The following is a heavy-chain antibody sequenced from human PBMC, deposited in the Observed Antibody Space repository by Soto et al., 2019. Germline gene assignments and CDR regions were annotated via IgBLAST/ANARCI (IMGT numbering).Heavy chain of an antibody. J-gene: IGHJ4*02. D-gene: IGHD6-13*01. CDR3: ARARYYWGQQLVGHTIDY. Sequence: SETLSLTCTVSGGSISSGDYYWSWIRQPPGKGLEWIGYIYYSGSTYYNPSLKSRVTISVDTSKNQFSLKLSSVTAADTAVYYCARARYYWGQQLVGHTIDYWGQGTLVAVSS. CDR1: GGSISSGDYY. CDR2: IYYSGST. V-gene: IGHV4-30-4*02.